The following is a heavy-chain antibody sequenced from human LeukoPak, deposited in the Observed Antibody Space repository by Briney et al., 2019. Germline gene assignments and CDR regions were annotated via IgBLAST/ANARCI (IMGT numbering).Heavy chain of an antibody. CDR3: ARVGFTIFGVVTPGNYYYGMDV. CDR1: GYTFTSYG. V-gene: IGHV1-18*01. CDR2: ISAYNGNT. J-gene: IGHJ6*02. D-gene: IGHD3-3*01. Sequence: ASVKVSCKASGYTFTSYGISWVRQAPGQGLEWMGWISAYNGNTNYAQKLQGRVTMTTDTSTSTAYMELRSLRSDDAAVYYCARVGFTIFGVVTPGNYYYGMDVWGQGTTVTVSS.